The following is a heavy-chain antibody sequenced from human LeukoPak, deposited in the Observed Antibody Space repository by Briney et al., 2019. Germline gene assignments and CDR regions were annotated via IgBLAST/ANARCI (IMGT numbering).Heavy chain of an antibody. CDR2: IYTSGST. D-gene: IGHD1-1*01. J-gene: IGHJ4*02. CDR1: GGSISSSSYY. V-gene: IGHV4-61*02. CDR3: ASNWSDFDY. Sequence: SETLSLTCTVSGGSISSSSYYWSWIRQPAGKGLEWIGRIYTSGSTNYNPSLKSRLTISVDTSKNQLSLKLSSVTAADTAVYYCASNWSDFDYWGRGTLVTVSS.